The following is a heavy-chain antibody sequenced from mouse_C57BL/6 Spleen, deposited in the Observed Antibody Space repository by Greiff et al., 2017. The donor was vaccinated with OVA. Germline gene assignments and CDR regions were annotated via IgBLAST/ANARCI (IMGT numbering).Heavy chain of an antibody. D-gene: IGHD3-2*02. CDR2: IDPSDSET. V-gene: IGHV1-52*01. Sequence: QVQLHQPGAELVRPGSSVKLSCKASGYTFTSYWMHWVKQRPIQGLEWIGNIDPSDSETHYNQKFKDKATLTVDKSSSTAYMQLSSLTSEDSAVYYCARWEDSSGYNYAMDYWGQGTSVTVSS. J-gene: IGHJ4*01. CDR1: GYTFTSYW. CDR3: ARWEDSSGYNYAMDY.